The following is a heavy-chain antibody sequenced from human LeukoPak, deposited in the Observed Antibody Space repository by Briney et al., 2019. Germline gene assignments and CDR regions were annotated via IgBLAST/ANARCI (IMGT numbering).Heavy chain of an antibody. J-gene: IGHJ4*02. CDR2: FDPEDGET. CDR1: GYTLTELS. CDR3: ATPPLRWLVKGGYYFDY. V-gene: IGHV1-24*01. Sequence: ASVKVSCKVSGYTLTELSMHWVRQAPGKGPEWMGGFDPEDGETIYAQKFQGRVTMTEDTSTDTAYMELSSLRSEDTAVYYCATPPLRWLVKGGYYFDYWGQGTLVTVSS. D-gene: IGHD6-19*01.